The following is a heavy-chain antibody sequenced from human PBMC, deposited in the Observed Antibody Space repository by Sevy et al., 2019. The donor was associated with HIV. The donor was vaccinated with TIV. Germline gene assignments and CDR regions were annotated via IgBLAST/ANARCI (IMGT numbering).Heavy chain of an antibody. CDR2: INSDGSST. J-gene: IGHJ4*02. CDR1: GFTFSSYW. V-gene: IGHV3-74*01. D-gene: IGHD1-26*01. Sequence: GGSLRLSCAASGFTFSSYWMHWVRQAPGKGLVWVSRINSDGSSTSYADSVKGRFTISRGNAKNTLYLQMNSLRAEDTAVYYCAREEGGSYYDYWGQGTLVTVSS. CDR3: AREEGGSYYDY.